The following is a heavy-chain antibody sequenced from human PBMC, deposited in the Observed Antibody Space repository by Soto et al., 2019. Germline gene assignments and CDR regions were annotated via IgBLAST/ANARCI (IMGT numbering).Heavy chain of an antibody. CDR1: GYSFTTYG. D-gene: IGHD3-10*01. CDR3: ARDVGVGSYDPGIQGMDV. J-gene: IGHJ6*02. Sequence: QAQVLQSGPEVKKPGASVKVSCKTSGYSFTTYGVSWVRQAPGQGLEWMGSIDTHTLDTRYPQKFQGRVTVTADTSSSTAYMEVRNLSSDDTAMYYCARDVGVGSYDPGIQGMDVWGQGTTVTVSS. V-gene: IGHV1-18*01. CDR2: IDTHTLDT.